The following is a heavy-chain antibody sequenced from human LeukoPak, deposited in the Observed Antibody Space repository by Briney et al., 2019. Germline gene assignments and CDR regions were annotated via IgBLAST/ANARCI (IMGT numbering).Heavy chain of an antibody. CDR2: MNPNSGNT. V-gene: IGHV1-8*03. Sequence: GASVKVSCKASGYTFTSYDINWVRQAPGQGLEWMGWMNPNSGNTGYAQKFQGRVTITRNTSISTAYMELSSLRSEDTAVYYCARGDRIQLWSPYNWFDPWGQGTLVTVSS. J-gene: IGHJ5*02. D-gene: IGHD5-18*01. CDR3: ARGDRIQLWSPYNWFDP. CDR1: GYTFTSYD.